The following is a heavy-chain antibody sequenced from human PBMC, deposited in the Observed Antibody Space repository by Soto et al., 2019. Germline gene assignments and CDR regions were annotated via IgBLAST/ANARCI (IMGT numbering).Heavy chain of an antibody. V-gene: IGHV3-23*01. CDR3: AKFFVETGGSSGWPWSFHF. CDR2: ISGTGGTT. CDR1: GFTFSSYA. D-gene: IGHD6-25*01. Sequence: EVQLLESGGGLVQPGGSLRLSCAASGFTFSSYAMSWVRQAPGKGLEWVSAISGTGGTTYYADSVKGRFTISRDNSRNTLHLQMNSLRAEDTAIYDFAKFFVETGGSSGWPWSFHFWGQGTLVTVSS. J-gene: IGHJ4*02.